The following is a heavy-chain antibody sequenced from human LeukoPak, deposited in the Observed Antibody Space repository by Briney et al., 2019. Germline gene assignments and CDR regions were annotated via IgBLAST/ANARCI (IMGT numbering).Heavy chain of an antibody. Sequence: SVTVSFKASGGTFSSYAISWVRQAPGQGLEWMGRIIPILGIANYAQKFQGRVTITADKSTSTAYMELSSLRSEDTAVYYCATCVATGDYYYYYYGMDVWGQGTTVTVSS. CDR1: GGTFSSYA. D-gene: IGHD3-10*01. CDR2: IIPILGIA. V-gene: IGHV1-69*04. J-gene: IGHJ6*02. CDR3: ATCVATGDYYYYYYGMDV.